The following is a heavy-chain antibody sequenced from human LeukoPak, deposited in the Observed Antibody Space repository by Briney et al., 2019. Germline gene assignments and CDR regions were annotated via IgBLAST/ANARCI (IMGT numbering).Heavy chain of an antibody. CDR2: INPSGGST. V-gene: IGHV1-46*01. Sequence: ASVKVSCKASGYTFTSYYMHWVRQAPGQGLEWMGIINPSGGSTRYAQKFQGRVTMTRDMSTSTVYMELSSLRSEDTAVYYCARGTINYYYYMDVWGKGTTVTISS. D-gene: IGHD1-7*01. CDR1: GYTFTSYY. J-gene: IGHJ6*03. CDR3: ARGTINYYYYMDV.